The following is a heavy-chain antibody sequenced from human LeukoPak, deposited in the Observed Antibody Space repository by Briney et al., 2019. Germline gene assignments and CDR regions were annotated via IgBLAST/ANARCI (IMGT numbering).Heavy chain of an antibody. CDR1: GFTFSSYW. Sequence: PGGSLRLSCAASGFTFSSYWMSWVRQAPGKGLEWVANIKQDGSEKYYVDSVKGRFTISRDNTKNSLYLQMNSLRAEDTAVYYCARSPGAGAITPHGAFDIWGQGTMVTVSS. D-gene: IGHD1-26*01. CDR2: IKQDGSEK. CDR3: ARSPGAGAITPHGAFDI. J-gene: IGHJ3*02. V-gene: IGHV3-7*01.